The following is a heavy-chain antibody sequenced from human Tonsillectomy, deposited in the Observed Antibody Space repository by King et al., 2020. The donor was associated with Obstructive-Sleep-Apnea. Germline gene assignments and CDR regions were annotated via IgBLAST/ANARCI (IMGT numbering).Heavy chain of an antibody. J-gene: IGHJ2*01. D-gene: IGHD3-10*01. V-gene: IGHV3-30*04. CDR1: GFTFSTHA. CDR3: ARLDSVGSYYFHPNWYFDL. CDR2: IATDGSSK. Sequence: QVQLVESGGGVVQPGKSLKLSCRASGFTFSTHAMYWVRPAPGKGLDWVAVIATDGSSKNYADSVKGRFTMSRDNSDNTLYLQMNSLRPDETAVYYCARLDSVGSYYFHPNWYFDLWGRGTLVTVSS.